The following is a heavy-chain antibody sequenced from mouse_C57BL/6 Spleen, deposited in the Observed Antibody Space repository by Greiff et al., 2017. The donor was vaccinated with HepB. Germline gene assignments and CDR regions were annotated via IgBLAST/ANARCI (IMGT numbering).Heavy chain of an antibody. CDR3: AKFKEGYAMDY. CDR2: IDPSDSYT. D-gene: IGHD1-3*01. J-gene: IGHJ4*01. V-gene: IGHV1-50*01. CDR1: GYTFTSYW. Sequence: QVQLQQPGAELVKPGASVKLSCKASGYTFTSYWMQWVKQRPGQGLEWIGEIDPSDSYTNYNQKFKGKATLTVDTSSSTAYMQLSSLTSEDSAVYYCAKFKEGYAMDYWGQGTSVTVSS.